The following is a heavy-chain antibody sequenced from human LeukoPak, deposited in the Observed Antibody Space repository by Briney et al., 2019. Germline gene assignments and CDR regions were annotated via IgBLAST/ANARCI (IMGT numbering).Heavy chain of an antibody. CDR1: GFTFSSYW. V-gene: IGHV4-34*01. CDR2: INHSGST. D-gene: IGHD5-18*01. CDR3: ARGRVQLWSLGWFDP. Sequence: AGSLRLSCAASGFTFSSYWMSWVRQAPGKGLEWIGEINHSGSTNYNPSLKSRVTISVDTSKNQFSLKLSSVTAADTAVYYCARGRVQLWSLGWFDPWGQGTLVTVSS. J-gene: IGHJ5*02.